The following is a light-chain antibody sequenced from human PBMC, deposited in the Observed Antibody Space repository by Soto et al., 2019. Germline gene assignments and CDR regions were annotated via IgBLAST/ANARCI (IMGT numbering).Light chain of an antibody. Sequence: EIVLTQSPGTLSLSPGDRATLSCRASQSVSSSYLAWYQQKPGQAPGLLIYGASSRATGIPDRFSGSGSGTDFTLTISSLQPEDFATYYCQQLNSYPLTFGGGTKVEIK. V-gene: IGKV3-20*01. CDR3: QQLNSYPLT. CDR1: QSVSSSY. CDR2: GAS. J-gene: IGKJ4*01.